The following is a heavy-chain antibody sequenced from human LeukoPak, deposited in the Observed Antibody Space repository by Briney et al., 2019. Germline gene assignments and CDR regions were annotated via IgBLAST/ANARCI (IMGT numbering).Heavy chain of an antibody. J-gene: IGHJ4*02. V-gene: IGHV4-4*02. CDR2: IYHSGST. Sequence: PSGTLSLTCAVSGGSISSSNWWSWVRQPPGKGLEWIGEIYHSGSTNYNPSLKGRVTISVDKSKNQFSLKLSSVTAADTAVYYCAREVYDSSGYYILGVDYWGQGTLVTVSS. CDR1: GGSISSSNW. D-gene: IGHD3-22*01. CDR3: AREVYDSSGYYILGVDY.